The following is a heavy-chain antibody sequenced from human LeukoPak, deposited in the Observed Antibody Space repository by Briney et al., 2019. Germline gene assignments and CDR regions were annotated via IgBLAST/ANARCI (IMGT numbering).Heavy chain of an antibody. CDR1: GFTFSSYS. CDR3: ARAKNTYYDWDTFDI. CDR2: ISSSSTYI. V-gene: IGHV3-21*01. D-gene: IGHD5-12*01. J-gene: IGHJ3*02. Sequence: GGSLRLSCAASGFTFSSYSMNWVRQAPGKGLEWVSSISSSSTYIYHADSMKGRFTISRDNARNSLYLLMNSLRAEDTAVYYCARAKNTYYDWDTFDIWGQGTMVTVSS.